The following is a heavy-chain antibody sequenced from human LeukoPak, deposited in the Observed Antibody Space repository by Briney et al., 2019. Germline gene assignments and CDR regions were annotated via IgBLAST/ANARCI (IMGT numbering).Heavy chain of an antibody. CDR1: GFTFSSYA. D-gene: IGHD3-22*01. J-gene: IGHJ4*02. Sequence: PGGSLRLSCAASGFTFSSYAMSWVRQAPGKGLEWVSAISGSGGSTYYADSVKGRFTISRDNSKNTLYLQMNSLRAEDTAVYYCAKGRSYYDSSGYYNYWGQGTLVTVSS. V-gene: IGHV3-23*01. CDR3: AKGRSYYDSSGYYNY. CDR2: ISGSGGST.